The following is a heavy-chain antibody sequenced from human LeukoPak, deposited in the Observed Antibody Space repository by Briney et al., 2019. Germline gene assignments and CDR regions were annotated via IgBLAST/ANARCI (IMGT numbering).Heavy chain of an antibody. J-gene: IGHJ4*02. Sequence: PGGSLRLSCAASGFTFSSYGMHWVRQAPGKGLEWVAFIRYDGSNKYYADSVKGRFTISRDNSKNTLYRQMNSLRAEDTAVYYCAKDFDYYDSSGYFDYWGQGTLVTVSS. CDR3: AKDFDYYDSSGYFDY. CDR2: IRYDGSNK. D-gene: IGHD3-22*01. V-gene: IGHV3-30*02. CDR1: GFTFSSYG.